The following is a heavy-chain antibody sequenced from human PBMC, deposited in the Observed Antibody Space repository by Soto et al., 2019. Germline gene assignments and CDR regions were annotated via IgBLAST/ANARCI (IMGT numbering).Heavy chain of an antibody. J-gene: IGHJ3*02. CDR1: GYTFTSYA. Sequence: ASVKVSCKASGYTFTSYAMHWVRQAPGQRLEWMGWINAGNGNTKYSQKFQGRVTITRDTSASTAYMELSSLRAEDTAVYYCARDSGGDFWSGYYFSTTFDIWGQGTMVTVSS. D-gene: IGHD3-3*01. CDR2: INAGNGNT. V-gene: IGHV1-3*01. CDR3: ARDSGGDFWSGYYFSTTFDI.